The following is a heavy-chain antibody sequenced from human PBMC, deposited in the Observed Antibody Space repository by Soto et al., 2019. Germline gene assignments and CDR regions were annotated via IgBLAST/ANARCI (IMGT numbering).Heavy chain of an antibody. V-gene: IGHV4-30-4*01. Sequence: SETLSLTCTVSGASVSSGYYYWTWIRQPPGKDLEWIGYIYSSGNTNYNPSLRSRVTMSKDTSKNQFSLNLSSVTAADTAVYYCARRVTGGGERFDPWGLGTLVTVSS. J-gene: IGHJ5*02. CDR2: IYSSGNT. CDR3: ARRVTGGGERFDP. CDR1: GASVSSGYYY. D-gene: IGHD7-27*01.